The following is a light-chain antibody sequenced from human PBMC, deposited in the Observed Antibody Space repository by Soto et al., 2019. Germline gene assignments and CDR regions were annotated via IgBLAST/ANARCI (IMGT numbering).Light chain of an antibody. CDR3: HQYNDWPPIT. V-gene: IGKV3-15*01. J-gene: IGKJ5*01. CDR1: QSVRNN. Sequence: IMMTQSPATLSVSPGESATLSCRASQSVRNNLAWYQHKPGQAPRLLIYYASTRATGIPARFSGSGSGTEFTLTISSLQSEDFALYYCHQYNDWPPITFGQGTRLEIK. CDR2: YAS.